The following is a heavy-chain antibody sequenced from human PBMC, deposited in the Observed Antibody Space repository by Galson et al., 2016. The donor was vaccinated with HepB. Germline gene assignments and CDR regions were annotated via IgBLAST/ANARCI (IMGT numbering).Heavy chain of an antibody. CDR3: ARVYDYVWVGSHLDY. D-gene: IGHD3-16*01. Sequence: SLRLSCAASGFTFRNHWMHWVRQAPGKGLVWISRINSDGSGKTYAASVKGPCTISSDNPKNTVHLQMDSRRAEDTAVYYCARVYDYVWVGSHLDYWGQGTLVTVSS. CDR2: INSDGSGK. V-gene: IGHV3-74*01. J-gene: IGHJ4*02. CDR1: GFTFRNHW.